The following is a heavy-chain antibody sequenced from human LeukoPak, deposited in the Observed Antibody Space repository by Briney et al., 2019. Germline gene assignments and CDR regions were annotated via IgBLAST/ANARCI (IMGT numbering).Heavy chain of an antibody. J-gene: IGHJ4*02. CDR1: GGSISSYY. V-gene: IGHV4-59*01. Sequence: PSETLSLTCTVSGGSISSYYWSWIRQPPGKGLEWIGYIYYSGSTNYNPSLKSRVTISVDTSKNQFSLKLSSVTAADTAVYCCAREGIAAAGIDYWGQGTLVTVSS. CDR2: IYYSGST. CDR3: AREGIAAAGIDY. D-gene: IGHD6-13*01.